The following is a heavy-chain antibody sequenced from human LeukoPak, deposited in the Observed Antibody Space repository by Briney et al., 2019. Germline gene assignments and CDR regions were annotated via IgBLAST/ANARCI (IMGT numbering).Heavy chain of an antibody. CDR2: NYPGGSDT. V-gene: IGHV5-51*01. Sequence: GESLQISCKGSGYSLTSYWIGRVRQMPGKGLEWVGINYPGGSDTRYSPPFQGQVTISADKSISTAYLQWSSLKASDTAMYYCARHSRRSYYYYGMDVWGQGTTVTVSS. CDR1: GYSLTSYW. J-gene: IGHJ6*02. CDR3: ARHSRRSYYYYGMDV.